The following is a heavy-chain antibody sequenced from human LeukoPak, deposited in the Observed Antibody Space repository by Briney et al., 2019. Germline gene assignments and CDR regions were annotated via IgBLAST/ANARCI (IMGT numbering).Heavy chain of an antibody. Sequence: PSETLSLTCAVYGGSFSSYYWSWIRQPPGKGLEWIGEINHSGSTNYNPSLKSRVTISVDTSKNQFSLKLSSVTAADTAVYYCARGRKLVRPLGLPDYWGQGTLVTVSS. CDR1: GGSFSSYY. V-gene: IGHV4-34*01. CDR2: INHSGST. CDR3: ARGRKLVRPLGLPDY. D-gene: IGHD1-1*01. J-gene: IGHJ4*02.